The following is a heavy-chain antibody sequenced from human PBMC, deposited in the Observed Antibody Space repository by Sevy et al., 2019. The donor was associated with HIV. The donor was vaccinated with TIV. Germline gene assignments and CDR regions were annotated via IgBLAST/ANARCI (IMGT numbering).Heavy chain of an antibody. V-gene: IGHV4-34*01. J-gene: IGHJ5*02. CDR1: GGSFSGYY. Sequence: SETLSLTCAVYGGSFSGYYWSWIRQPPGKGLEWIGEINHSGSTNYNPSLKSRVTISVDTSKNQFSLKLSSVTAADTAVYYGAREAGYSYGRRFDPWGQGTLVTVSS. CDR2: INHSGST. D-gene: IGHD5-18*01. CDR3: AREAGYSYGRRFDP.